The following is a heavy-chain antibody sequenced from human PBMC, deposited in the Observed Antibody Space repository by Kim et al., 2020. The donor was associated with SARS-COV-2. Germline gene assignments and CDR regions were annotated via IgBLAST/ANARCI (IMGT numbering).Heavy chain of an antibody. D-gene: IGHD3-10*01. CDR2: IRSKAYGGTT. J-gene: IGHJ6*03. V-gene: IGHV3-49*04. CDR3: TRVAGYYGSGRFYYYMDV. CDR1: GFTFGDYA. Sequence: GGSLRLSCTASGFTFGDYAMSWVRQAPGKGLEWVGFIRSKAYGGTTEYAASVKGRFTISRDDSKSIAYLQMNSLKTEDTAVYYCTRVAGYYGSGRFYYYMDVWGKGTTVTVSS.